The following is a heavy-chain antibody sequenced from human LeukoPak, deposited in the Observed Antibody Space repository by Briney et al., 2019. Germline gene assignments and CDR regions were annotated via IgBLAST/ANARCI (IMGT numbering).Heavy chain of an antibody. D-gene: IGHD1-14*01. V-gene: IGHV3-23*01. CDR2: ISGSGGST. CDR3: AKEGNWNHGRAFDI. CDR1: GGSISSYY. J-gene: IGHJ3*02. Sequence: ETLSLTCTVSGGSISSYYWSWVRQAPGKGLEWVSCISGSGGSTYYADSVKGRFTISRDNSKNTLYLQMNSLRAEDTAEYYCAKEGNWNHGRAFDIWGQGTVVTVSS.